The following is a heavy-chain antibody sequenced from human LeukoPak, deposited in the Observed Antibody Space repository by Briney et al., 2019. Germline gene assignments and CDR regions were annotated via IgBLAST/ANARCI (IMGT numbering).Heavy chain of an antibody. CDR2: IYNSGHT. CDR1: GGSISNYY. J-gene: IGHJ1*01. CDR3: ARAAVTTSRYFQH. Sequence: ETLPLTCTVSGGSISNYYWSWIRQPPGKGLEWIGYIYNSGHTNYNPSLKSRVTISEDTSKNQLSLKLSSVTAADTAVYYCARAAVTTSRYFQHWGQGTLVTVSS. D-gene: IGHD4-17*01. V-gene: IGHV4-59*01.